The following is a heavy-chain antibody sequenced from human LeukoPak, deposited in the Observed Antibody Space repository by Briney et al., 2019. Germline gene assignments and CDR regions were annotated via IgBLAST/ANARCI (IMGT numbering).Heavy chain of an antibody. Sequence: SETLSLTCAVFGGSFSGYYLSWLRQPPGKGLEWIGEINHSGSTNYNPSLKSRVTISVDTSKNQFSLKLSSVTAADPSVYHCASGQNRRVPAAKDWYFDLCGRGTLVTVSS. CDR2: INHSGST. J-gene: IGHJ2*01. V-gene: IGHV4-34*01. D-gene: IGHD2-2*01. CDR3: ASGQNRRVPAAKDWYFDL. CDR1: GGSFSGYY.